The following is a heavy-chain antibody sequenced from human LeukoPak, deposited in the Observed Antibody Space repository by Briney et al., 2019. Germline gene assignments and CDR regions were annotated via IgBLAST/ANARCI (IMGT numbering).Heavy chain of an antibody. V-gene: IGHV3-53*05. CDR2: MYSGGGT. CDR3: ATTMAAVAYYFDY. D-gene: IGHD6-13*01. J-gene: IGHJ4*02. Sequence: PGGSLRLSCAASGFSVSSNYMTWVRQPPGKGLEWVSVMYSGGGTYYADSVRGRFTSTRDNSKNTVYLQMNSLRAIDTAVYYCATTMAAVAYYFDYWGQGALVTVSS. CDR1: GFSVSSNY.